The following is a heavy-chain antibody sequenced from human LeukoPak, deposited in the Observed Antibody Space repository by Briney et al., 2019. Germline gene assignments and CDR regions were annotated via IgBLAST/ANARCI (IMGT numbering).Heavy chain of an antibody. J-gene: IGHJ4*02. CDR2: ISGSGGST. D-gene: IGHD6-19*01. V-gene: IGHV3-23*01. CDR3: ANSGIRSSGWFDY. Sequence: GGSLRLSCVASGFTFSNYWMNWVRQAPGKGLEWVSAISGSGGSTYYADSVKGRFTISRDNSKNTLYLQMNSLRAEDTAVYYCANSGIRSSGWFDYWGQGTLVTVSS. CDR1: GFTFSNYW.